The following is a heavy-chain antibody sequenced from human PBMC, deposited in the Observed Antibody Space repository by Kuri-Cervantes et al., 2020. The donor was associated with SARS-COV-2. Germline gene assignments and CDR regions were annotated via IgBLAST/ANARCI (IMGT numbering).Heavy chain of an antibody. CDR2: IYSGGST. CDR1: GFTVSSNY. CDR3: ARGFITVFGVITKGTDY. J-gene: IGHJ4*02. V-gene: IGHV3-53*01. Sequence: GESLKISCAASGFTVSSNYMSWVRQAPGKGLEWVSVIYSGGSTYYADSVKGRFTTSRDNAKNSLFLRMDSLRAEDTAVYYCARGFITVFGVITKGTDYWGQGTLVTVSS. D-gene: IGHD3-3*01.